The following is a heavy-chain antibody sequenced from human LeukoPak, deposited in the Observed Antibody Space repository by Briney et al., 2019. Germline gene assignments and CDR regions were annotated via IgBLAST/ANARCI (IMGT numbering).Heavy chain of an antibody. V-gene: IGHV3-30*02. Sequence: GGSLRLSCAASGFTFSSYSMNWVRQAPGKGLEWVAFIRYDGSNKYYADSVKGRFTISRDNSKNTLYLQMNSLRAEDTAVYYCAKDSGVAVAGLHFDYWGQGTLVTVSS. D-gene: IGHD6-19*01. CDR3: AKDSGVAVAGLHFDY. CDR2: IRYDGSNK. J-gene: IGHJ4*02. CDR1: GFTFSSYS.